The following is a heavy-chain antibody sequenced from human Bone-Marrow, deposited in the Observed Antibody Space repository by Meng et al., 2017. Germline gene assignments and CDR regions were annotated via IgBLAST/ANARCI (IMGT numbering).Heavy chain of an antibody. CDR2: IWYDGSNK. V-gene: IGHV3-33*01. D-gene: IGHD1-26*01. J-gene: IGHJ4*02. CDR3: ARDSGGGSYYFDY. CDR1: GFTFSSYG. Sequence: VEWVESGGGVVQPGGSLRLSCAASGFTFSSYGMHWVRQASGKGLEWVAVIWYDGSNKYYADSVKGRFTISRDNSKNTLYLQMNSLRAEDTAVYYCARDSGGGSYYFDYWGQGTLVTVSS.